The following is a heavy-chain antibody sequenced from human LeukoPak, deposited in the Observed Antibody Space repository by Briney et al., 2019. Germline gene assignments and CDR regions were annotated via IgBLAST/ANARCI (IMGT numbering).Heavy chain of an antibody. CDR1: GFTFSDYY. J-gene: IGHJ4*02. Sequence: GGSLRLSCAASGFTFSDYYMSWIRQAPGKGLEWVSYISSSGSTIYYADSVKGRFTISRDNAKNSLYLQMNSLRAEDTAVYYCARVEAAYYDSSGYYYYWGQGTLVTVSS. D-gene: IGHD3-22*01. CDR3: ARVEAAYYDSSGYYYY. V-gene: IGHV3-11*04. CDR2: ISSSGSTI.